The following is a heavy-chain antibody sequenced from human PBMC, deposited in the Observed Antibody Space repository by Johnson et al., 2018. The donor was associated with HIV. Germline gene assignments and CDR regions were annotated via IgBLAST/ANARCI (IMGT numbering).Heavy chain of an antibody. CDR2: ISGSGGST. CDR3: ASGGWLEGAFDI. D-gene: IGHD6-19*01. J-gene: IGHJ3*02. CDR1: GFTFSDAS. Sequence: VQLVESGGGLVQPGGSLRLSCTASGFTFSDASMRWVRQAPGKGLEWVSAISGSGGSTYYADSVKGRFTISRDNSKNTLYLQMNSLRAEDTAVYYCASGGWLEGAFDIWGQGTMVIVSS. V-gene: IGHV3-23*04.